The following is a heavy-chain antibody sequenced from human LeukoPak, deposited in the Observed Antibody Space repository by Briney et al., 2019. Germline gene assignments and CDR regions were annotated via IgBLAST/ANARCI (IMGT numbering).Heavy chain of an antibody. CDR1: GYTFTGNY. J-gene: IGHJ4*02. D-gene: IGHD5-12*01. CDR3: ARAIVATFATDY. V-gene: IGHV1-2*02. CDR2: INPNSDGT. Sequence: ASVKVSCKASGYTFTGNYLHWVRQAPGQGLEWMGWINPNSDGTHYAQKFQGRVTMSRDTSISTAYMELSRLRSDDTAVCYCARAIVATFATDYWGQGTLVTVSS.